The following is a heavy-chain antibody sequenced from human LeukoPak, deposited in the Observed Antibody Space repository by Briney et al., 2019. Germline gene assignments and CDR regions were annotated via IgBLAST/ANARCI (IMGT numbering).Heavy chain of an antibody. J-gene: IGHJ4*02. CDR2: ISSSGGTT. D-gene: IGHD3-22*01. Sequence: GGSLRLSCAASGFTFSSYAMSWIRQAPGKGLEWVSAISSSGGTTHYADSVKGRFTISRDNSKNTLSLQMNSLRAEDTAVYYCAKDGYYESSGYSYFDYWGQGTLVTVSS. CDR3: AKDGYYESSGYSYFDY. CDR1: GFTFSSYA. V-gene: IGHV3-23*01.